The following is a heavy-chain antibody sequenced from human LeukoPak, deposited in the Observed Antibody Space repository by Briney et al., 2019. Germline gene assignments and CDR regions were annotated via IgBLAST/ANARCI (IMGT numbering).Heavy chain of an antibody. Sequence: SETLSLTCSVSGGSISSSSYYWGWIRQPPGKGLEWIGSIYYSGSTYYNPSLKSRVTISVDTSKNQFSLKLSSVTAADTAVYYCARNTTEVVTSKWFDPWGQGTLVTVSS. D-gene: IGHD2-21*02. V-gene: IGHV4-39*01. CDR3: ARNTTEVVTSKWFDP. CDR2: IYYSGST. CDR1: GGSISSSSYY. J-gene: IGHJ5*02.